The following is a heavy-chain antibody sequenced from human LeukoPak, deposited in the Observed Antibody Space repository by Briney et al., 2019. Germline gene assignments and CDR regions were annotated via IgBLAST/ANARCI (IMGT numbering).Heavy chain of an antibody. J-gene: IGHJ6*03. CDR3: ARVIQISYYMDV. CDR2: SFQTRNI. V-gene: IGHV4-34*12. CDR1: GGSFSGYY. D-gene: IGHD2-21*01. Sequence: SETLSLTCAVYGGSFSGYYWAWIRQPPGKGLEWIVTSFQTRNIYYNSSLKSRVSISFDTSKNQFSLQLSSVSAADSAVYYCARVIQISYYMDVWGKGTTVTVSS.